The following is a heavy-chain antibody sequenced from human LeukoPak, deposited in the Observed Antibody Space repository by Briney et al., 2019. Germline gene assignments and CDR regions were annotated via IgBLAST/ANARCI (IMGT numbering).Heavy chain of an antibody. J-gene: IGHJ4*02. CDR1: GYSISSTYY. Sequence: SETLSLTCTVSGYSISSTYYWGWIRPPPGKGLEWVGSVFHSGNTYYNPSLKSRLTISADTSKNQFSLTLTSVTAADTAVYYCARAPHFFDTTGSRYYFDYWGQGALVTVSS. V-gene: IGHV4-38-2*02. CDR3: ARAPHFFDTTGSRYYFDY. CDR2: VFHSGNT. D-gene: IGHD3-22*01.